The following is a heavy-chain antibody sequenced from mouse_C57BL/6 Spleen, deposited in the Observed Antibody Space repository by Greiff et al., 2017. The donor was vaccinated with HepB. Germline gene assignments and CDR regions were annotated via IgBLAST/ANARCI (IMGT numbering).Heavy chain of an antibody. CDR2: ILPGSGST. V-gene: IGHV1-9*01. J-gene: IGHJ2*01. CDR3: AERGNYHGSRGGIDY. Sequence: QVQLQQSGAELMKPGASVKLSCKATGYTFTGYWIEWVKQRPGHGLEWIGEILPGSGSTNYNEKFKGKATFTADTSSNTAYMQLSSLTTEDSALYYCAERGNYHGSRGGIDYWGQGTTLTVSS. D-gene: IGHD1-1*01. CDR1: GYTFTGYW.